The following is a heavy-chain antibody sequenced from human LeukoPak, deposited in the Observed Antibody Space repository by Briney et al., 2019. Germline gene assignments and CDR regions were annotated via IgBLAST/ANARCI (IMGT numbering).Heavy chain of an antibody. D-gene: IGHD5-18*01. V-gene: IGHV3-74*01. CDR2: IISDGSNT. CDR3: ARDTAHAFDI. CDR1: GFSLSTFW. J-gene: IGHJ3*02. Sequence: GGSLRLSCAGSGFSLSTFWMHWVRQAPGKGLVWVSRIISDGSNTAYAGSVKGRFTISRDNAKNTLYLQMNSLRAEDTAVYYCARDTAHAFDIWGQGTMVTVSS.